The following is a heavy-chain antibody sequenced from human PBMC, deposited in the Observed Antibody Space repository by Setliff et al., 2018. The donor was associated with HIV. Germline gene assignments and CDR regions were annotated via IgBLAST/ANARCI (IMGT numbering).Heavy chain of an antibody. V-gene: IGHV2-70*11. CDR3: ARAGPSSGYQY. D-gene: IGHD6-19*01. Sequence: GSGPTLVNPTQTLTLTCTFSGFSLSTSGVGVGWIRQPPGKALEWLARIDWDDDKHYSTSLKTRLAISHDTSKNQVALTMTNVDPVDTATYFCARAGPSSGYQYWGQGTLVTVSS. J-gene: IGHJ4*02. CDR1: GFSLSTSGVG. CDR2: IDWDDDK.